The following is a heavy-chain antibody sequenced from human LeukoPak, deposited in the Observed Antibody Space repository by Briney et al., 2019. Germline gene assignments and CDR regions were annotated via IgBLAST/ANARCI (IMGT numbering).Heavy chain of an antibody. CDR1: GGSISSSSYY. V-gene: IGHV4-39*01. J-gene: IGHJ4*02. Sequence: SETLSLTCTVSGGSISSSSYYWGWIRQPPGKGLEWIGSIYYSGSTYYNPSLKSRVTISVDTSKNQFSLRMSFVSAADTAVYYCASIAAAGNEWGQGALVIVSS. CDR3: ASIAAAGNE. CDR2: IYYSGST. D-gene: IGHD6-13*01.